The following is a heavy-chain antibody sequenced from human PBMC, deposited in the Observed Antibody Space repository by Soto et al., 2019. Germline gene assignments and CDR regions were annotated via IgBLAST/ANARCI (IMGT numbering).Heavy chain of an antibody. D-gene: IGHD1-26*01. CDR2: ISAYNGNT. V-gene: IGHV1-18*04. Sequence: XSVKVCCXASGYTFTSYGIGWVRQATGQGLEWMGWISAYNGNTNYAQKLQGRVTMTTDTSTSTAYMELRSLRSDDTAVYYCARDSRVWELLSYFDYWGQGTLVTVSS. CDR3: ARDSRVWELLSYFDY. J-gene: IGHJ4*02. CDR1: GYTFTSYG.